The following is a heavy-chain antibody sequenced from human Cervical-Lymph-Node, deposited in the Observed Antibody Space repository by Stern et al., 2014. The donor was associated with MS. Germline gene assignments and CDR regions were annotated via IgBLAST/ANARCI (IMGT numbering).Heavy chain of an antibody. D-gene: IGHD3-3*01. CDR2: TNHKGST. Sequence: QVQLQQWGAGLLKPSETLSLTCAVYGGSLSGNYYSWVRQSPGKGLEWIGETNHKGSTNYNPSLKSRVTISGDTSRNHFSLNLTSVTAADTAVYYCASRAAYYDFWSGSYHSAFDYWGQGTLVAVSS. J-gene: IGHJ4*02. CDR1: GGSLSGNY. CDR3: ASRAAYYDFWSGSYHSAFDY. V-gene: IGHV4-34*01.